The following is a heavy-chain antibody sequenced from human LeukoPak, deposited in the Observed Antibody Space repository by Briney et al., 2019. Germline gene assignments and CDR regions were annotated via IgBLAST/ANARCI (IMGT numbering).Heavy chain of an antibody. D-gene: IGHD2-15*01. J-gene: IGHJ5*02. CDR2: ISGSGGST. CDR3: ARDGSKSCSGGSCYLNWFDP. CDR1: GFTFSSYA. Sequence: GGSLRLSCAASGFTFSSYAMSWVRQAPGKGLEWVSAISGSGGSTYYADSVKGRFTISRDNSKNTLYLQMNSLRAEDTAVYYCARDGSKSCSGGSCYLNWFDPWGQGTLVTVSS. V-gene: IGHV3-23*01.